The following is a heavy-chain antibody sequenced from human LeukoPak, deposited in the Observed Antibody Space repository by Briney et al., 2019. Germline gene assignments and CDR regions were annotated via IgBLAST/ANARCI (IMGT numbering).Heavy chain of an antibody. CDR1: GFTFTTYA. CDR3: VRDSSWSFDY. CDR2: IGSGNTNNM. J-gene: IGHJ4*02. Sequence: GGSLRLSCAASGFTFTTYAINWVRQAPGKGLEWISYIGSGNTNNMKYADSVKGRSSISRDNAQKSVYLQMNSLRVEDTAVYYCVRDSSWSFDYWGQGTLVTVSS. V-gene: IGHV3-48*01. D-gene: IGHD3-3*01.